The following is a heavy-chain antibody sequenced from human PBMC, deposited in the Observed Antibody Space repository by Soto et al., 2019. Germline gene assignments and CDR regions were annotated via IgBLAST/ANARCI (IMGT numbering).Heavy chain of an antibody. CDR3: ARGPRSGSYSVDGFDV. V-gene: IGHV4-4*02. J-gene: IGHJ3*01. CDR2: IYHTGSA. D-gene: IGHD1-26*01. Sequence: SETLSLTCVVSGASLSTSNWWSWVRQPPGKGLEWIGEIYHTGSASYSPSLKSRVSMSIDKSKNQFPLRLTDVTAADTAKYYCARGPRSGSYSVDGFDVWGQGTVVTVSS. CDR1: GASLSTSNW.